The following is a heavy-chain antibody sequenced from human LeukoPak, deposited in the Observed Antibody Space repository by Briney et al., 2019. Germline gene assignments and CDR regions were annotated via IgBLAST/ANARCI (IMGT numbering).Heavy chain of an antibody. V-gene: IGHV4-38-2*02. J-gene: IGHJ5*02. D-gene: IGHD3-10*01. Sequence: SETLSLTCTVSGYSISSGYYWGWIRQPPGKGLEWIATMFHSGTTYYNPSLKSRVTISIDPSKNQFSLKLRSVTAADTAVYYCARGGYYGSGNDFRFDPWGQGTLVTVSS. CDR2: MFHSGTT. CDR3: ARGGYYGSGNDFRFDP. CDR1: GYSISSGYY.